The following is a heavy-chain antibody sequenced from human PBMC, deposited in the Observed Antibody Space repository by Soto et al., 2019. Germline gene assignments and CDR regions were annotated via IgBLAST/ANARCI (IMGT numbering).Heavy chain of an antibody. CDR1: GGSISSYY. CDR3: ARYSYDPYYFDY. J-gene: IGHJ4*02. D-gene: IGHD5-18*01. CDR2: IYYSGST. Sequence: SETLSLTCTVSGGSISSYYWSWIRQPPGKGLEWIGYIYYSGSTNYNPSLKSRVTISVDTSKNQFSLKLSSVTAADTAVYYCARYSYDPYYFDYWGQGTLVTVSS. V-gene: IGHV4-59*01.